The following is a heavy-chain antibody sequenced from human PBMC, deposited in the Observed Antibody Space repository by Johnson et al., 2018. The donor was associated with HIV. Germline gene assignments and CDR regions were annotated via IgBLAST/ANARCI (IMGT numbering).Heavy chain of an antibody. CDR1: GFTFSSYW. D-gene: IGHD3-16*01. Sequence: VLLVESGGGLVQPGGSLRLSCATSGFTFSSYWMSWVRQAPGKGLDWVANIKQDGSEKYYVDSLKGRFTISRDNAKNSLYLQMNSLRAEDTAVYYCARDRWGLKDAFDIWGQGTMVTVSS. CDR2: IKQDGSEK. V-gene: IGHV3-7*01. CDR3: ARDRWGLKDAFDI. J-gene: IGHJ3*02.